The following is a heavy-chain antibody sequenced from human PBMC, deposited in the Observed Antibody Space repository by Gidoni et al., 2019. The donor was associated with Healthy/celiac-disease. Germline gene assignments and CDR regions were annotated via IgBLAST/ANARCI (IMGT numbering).Heavy chain of an antibody. Sequence: QVQLVESGGGVVQPGRSLRLSCAASGFTFSSYGMHWVRQAPGKGLEWVAIIWYDGSNKYYADSVKGRFTISRDNSKNTLYLQMNSLRAEDTAVYYCAREYGDANYYGMDVWGQGTTVTVSS. D-gene: IGHD4-17*01. CDR1: GFTFSSYG. CDR3: AREYGDANYYGMDV. J-gene: IGHJ6*02. V-gene: IGHV3-33*01. CDR2: IWYDGSNK.